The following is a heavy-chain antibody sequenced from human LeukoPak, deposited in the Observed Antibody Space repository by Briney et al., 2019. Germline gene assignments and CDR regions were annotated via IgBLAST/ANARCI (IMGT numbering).Heavy chain of an antibody. V-gene: IGHV3-21*01. CDR1: GFTFSSYS. J-gene: IGHJ6*03. Sequence: GGSLRLSCAASGFTFSSYSMNWVRQAPGKGLEWVSSISGSSSYIYYADSVKGRFTVSRDNAKNSLNLQMNSLRAEDTAVYYCARASGGYYYYYMDVWGKGTTVTVSS. CDR2: ISGSSSYI. D-gene: IGHD3-10*01. CDR3: ARASGGYYYYYMDV.